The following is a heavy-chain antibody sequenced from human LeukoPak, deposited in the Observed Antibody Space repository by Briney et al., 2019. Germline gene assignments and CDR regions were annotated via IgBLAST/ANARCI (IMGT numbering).Heavy chain of an antibody. Sequence: PGGSLRLSCAASGFTFSSYGMHWVRQAPGKGLEWVAVIWYGGSDKYYADSVKGRFTISRDNSKNTLYLQMNSLRAEDTAMYYCATAPSGSGTFLDYWGQGTLVTVSS. CDR1: GFTFSSYG. V-gene: IGHV3-33*01. CDR2: IWYGGSDK. D-gene: IGHD3-10*01. CDR3: ATAPSGSGTFLDY. J-gene: IGHJ4*02.